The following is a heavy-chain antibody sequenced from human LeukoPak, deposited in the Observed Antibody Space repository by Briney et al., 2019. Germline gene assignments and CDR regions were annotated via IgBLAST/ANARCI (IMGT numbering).Heavy chain of an antibody. CDR3: ARALGDYGDYGDYYYGMDV. CDR2: IYTGGST. CDR1: GGSISSYY. D-gene: IGHD4-17*01. Sequence: SETLSLTCTVSGGSISSYYWSWIRQPAGKGLEWIGRIYTGGSTNYNPSLKSRVTMSVDTSKNQFSLKLSSVTAADTAVYYCARALGDYGDYGDYYYGMDVWGQGTTVTVSS. V-gene: IGHV4-4*07. J-gene: IGHJ6*02.